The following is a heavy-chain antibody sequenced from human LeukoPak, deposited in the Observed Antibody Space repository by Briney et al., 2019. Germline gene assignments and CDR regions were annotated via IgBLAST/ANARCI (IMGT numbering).Heavy chain of an antibody. Sequence: SETLSLTCTVSGGSISSSSYYWGWIRQPPGKGLEWIGSIYYSGSTYYNPSLKSRVTISVDTSKNQFSLKLSSVTAADTAVYYCARDATLVATIFDPWGQGTLVTVSS. CDR1: GGSISSSSYY. CDR3: ARDATLVATIFDP. J-gene: IGHJ5*02. V-gene: IGHV4-39*07. D-gene: IGHD5-12*01. CDR2: IYYSGST.